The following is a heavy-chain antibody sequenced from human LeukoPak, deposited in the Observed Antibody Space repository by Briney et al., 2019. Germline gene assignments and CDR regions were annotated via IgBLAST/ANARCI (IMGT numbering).Heavy chain of an antibody. CDR1: GYTLTELS. CDR3: ATISPDIGYNWFDP. CDR2: FDPEDGET. J-gene: IGHJ5*02. V-gene: IGHV1-24*01. Sequence: ASVKVSCKVSGYTLTELSMHWVRQAPGKGLEWMGGFDPEDGETIYAQKFQGRVTMTEDTSTDTAYMELSSLRSEDTAVYYRATISPDIGYNWFDPWGQGTLVTVSS.